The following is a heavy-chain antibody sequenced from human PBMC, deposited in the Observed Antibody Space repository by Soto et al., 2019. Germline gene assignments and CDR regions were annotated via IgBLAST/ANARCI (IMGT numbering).Heavy chain of an antibody. Sequence: SETLSLTCAVSGDSITSSSYYWAWIRQPPGKGLEWIGSIHYRANSYYSPSLKSRITISVDTSKNQISLRLSSVTAADTAVYYCARPLQLAVSGFDPWGQGTLVTVSS. CDR1: GDSITSSSYY. J-gene: IGHJ5*02. CDR2: IHYRANS. V-gene: IGHV4-39*01. D-gene: IGHD3-3*02. CDR3: ARPLQLAVSGFDP.